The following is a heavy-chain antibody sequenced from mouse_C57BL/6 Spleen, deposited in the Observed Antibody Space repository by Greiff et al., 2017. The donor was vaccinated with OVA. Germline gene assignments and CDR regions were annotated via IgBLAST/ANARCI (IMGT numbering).Heavy chain of an antibody. CDR3: VKEGIGGKNDAMDY. CDR1: GFTFTDYY. D-gene: IGHD2-14*01. J-gene: IGHJ4*01. Sequence: EVMLVESGGGLVQPGASLRLSCAASGFTFTDYYMSWVRQPPGKAPEWLALIRNKANGYTTEYTASVKGRFTISRDNSQNILYLQMNTLRAEDSATYYCVKEGIGGKNDAMDYWGQGTSVTVSS. V-gene: IGHV7-4*01. CDR2: IRNKANGYTT.